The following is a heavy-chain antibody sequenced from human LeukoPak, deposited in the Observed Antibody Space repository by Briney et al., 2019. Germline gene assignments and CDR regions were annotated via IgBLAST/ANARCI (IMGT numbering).Heavy chain of an antibody. CDR3: ARDSYGAAAGTAEWFDP. D-gene: IGHD6-13*01. CDR2: TYYRSKWYN. J-gene: IGHJ5*02. CDR1: GDSVSSNSAA. Sequence: HSQTLSLTCAISGDSVSSNSAAWNWIRQSPSRGLEWLGRTYYRSKWYNDYAVSVKSRITINPDTSKNQFSLQLNSVTPEDTAVYYCARDSYGAAAGTAEWFDPWGQGTLVTVSS. V-gene: IGHV6-1*01.